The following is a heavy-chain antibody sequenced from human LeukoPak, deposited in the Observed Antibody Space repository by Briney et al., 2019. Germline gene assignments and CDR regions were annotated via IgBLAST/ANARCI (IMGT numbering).Heavy chain of an antibody. D-gene: IGHD1-14*01. CDR1: RFTFSSYG. Sequence: GGSLRLSCEVSRFTFSSYGMHWVRQAPGRGREWVAVISYDGGEKFYADSVKGRFTITRDTSKNTLYLQIDGLSAEDTALYYCAKSLAGTGYYLDYWGQGTLVTVSS. V-gene: IGHV3-30*18. CDR2: ISYDGGEK. CDR3: AKSLAGTGYYLDY. J-gene: IGHJ4*02.